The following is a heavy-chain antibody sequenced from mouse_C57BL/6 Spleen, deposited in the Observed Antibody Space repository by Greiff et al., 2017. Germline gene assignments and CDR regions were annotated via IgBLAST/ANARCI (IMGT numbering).Heavy chain of an antibody. CDR2: IYPGSGST. CDR1: GYTFTSYW. D-gene: IGHD4-1*02. J-gene: IGHJ3*01. CDR3: AREGATGMFAY. Sequence: QVQLKQSGAELVKPGASVKMSCKASGYTFTSYWITWVKQRPGQGLEWVGDIYPGSGSTNYNDKFKSKPTLTVDTSSRTAYMQLSSLTSEDSAVYYCAREGATGMFAYWGQGTLVTVSA. V-gene: IGHV1-55*01.